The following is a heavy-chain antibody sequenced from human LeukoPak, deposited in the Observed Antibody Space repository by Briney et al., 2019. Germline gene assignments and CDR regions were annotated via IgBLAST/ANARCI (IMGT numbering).Heavy chain of an antibody. D-gene: IGHD3-22*01. J-gene: IGHJ4*02. CDR2: ISWNSGSI. CDR3: AKEADYYDSSGAIDY. CDR1: GFTFDDYA. Sequence: PGGSLRLSCAASGFTFDDYAMHWVRQAPGKGLEWVSGISWNSGSIGYADSVKGRFTISRDNAKNSLYLQMNSLRAEETALYYCAKEADYYDSSGAIDYWGQGTLVTVSS. V-gene: IGHV3-9*01.